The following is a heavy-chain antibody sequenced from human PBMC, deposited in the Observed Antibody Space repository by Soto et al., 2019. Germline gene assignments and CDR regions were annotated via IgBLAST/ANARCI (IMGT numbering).Heavy chain of an antibody. Sequence: QLQLQESGPGLVKPSETLSLTCTVSGGSISSSRYYWGWIRQPPGKGLERSGSIYYSGSTYYNPSLKSRVTMSVDTSKNQFSLKLSSVTAADTAVYYCARQGAATSPVAGNWFDPWGQGTLVTVSS. D-gene: IGHD2-15*01. V-gene: IGHV4-39*01. J-gene: IGHJ5*02. CDR2: IYYSGST. CDR1: GGSISSSRYY. CDR3: ARQGAATSPVAGNWFDP.